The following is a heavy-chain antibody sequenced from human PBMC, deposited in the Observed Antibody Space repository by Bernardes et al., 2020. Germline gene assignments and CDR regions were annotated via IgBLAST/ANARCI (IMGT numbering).Heavy chain of an antibody. CDR3: ARGCSGGSCQSYYYGMDV. CDR1: GGTFSSYA. V-gene: IGHV1-69*13. CDR2: IIPIFGTA. Sequence: SVKVSCKASGGTFSSYAISWVRQAPGQGLEWMGGIIPIFGTANYAQKFQGRVTITADESTSTAYMELSSLRSEDTAVYYCARGCSGGSCQSYYYGMDVWGQGTTVTVSS. J-gene: IGHJ6*02. D-gene: IGHD2-15*01.